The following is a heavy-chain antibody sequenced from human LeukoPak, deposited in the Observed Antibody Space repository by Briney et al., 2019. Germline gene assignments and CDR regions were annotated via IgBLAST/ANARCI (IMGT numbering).Heavy chain of an antibody. CDR2: IYHSGST. CDR3: ARVRAVAGNHDAFDI. Sequence: KASETLSLTCAVSGGSISSSNWWSWVRQPPGKGLEWIGEIYHSGSTNYNPSLKSRVTISVDKSKNRFSLKLSSVTAADTAVYYCARVRAVAGNHDAFDIWGQGTMVTVSS. J-gene: IGHJ3*02. D-gene: IGHD6-19*01. V-gene: IGHV4-4*02. CDR1: GGSISSSNW.